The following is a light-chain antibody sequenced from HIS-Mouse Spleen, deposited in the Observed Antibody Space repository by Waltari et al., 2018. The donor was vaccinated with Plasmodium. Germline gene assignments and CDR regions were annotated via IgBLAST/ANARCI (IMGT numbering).Light chain of an antibody. V-gene: IGLV2-14*03. CDR3: SSYTSSSTLV. CDR1: SSDVGGYNY. J-gene: IGLJ2*01. Sequence: QSALTQPASVSGSPGQSITISCPGTSSDVGGYNYVSWYKQHPGNAPQLMIYDVSNRPSGVSNRFSGSKSGNTASLTISGLQAEDEADYYCSSYTSSSTLVFGGGTKLTVL. CDR2: DVS.